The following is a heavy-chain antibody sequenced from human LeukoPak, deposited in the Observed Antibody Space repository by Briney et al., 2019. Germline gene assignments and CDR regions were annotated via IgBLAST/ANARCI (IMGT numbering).Heavy chain of an antibody. D-gene: IGHD1-26*01. CDR3: ARGRPYSGGYHLDY. CDR1: GGSISSYY. Sequence: SETLSLTCTVSGGSISSYYWSWVRQPPGKGLEWIGNIYYSGSTYYNPSLKSRVTMSVDTSKNQFFLKLNSVTAADTAVYYCARGRPYSGGYHLDYWGQGTLVTVSA. CDR2: IYYSGST. J-gene: IGHJ4*02. V-gene: IGHV4-59*04.